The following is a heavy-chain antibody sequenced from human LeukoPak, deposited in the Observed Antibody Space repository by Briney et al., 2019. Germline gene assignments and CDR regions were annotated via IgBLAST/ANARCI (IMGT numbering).Heavy chain of an antibody. Sequence: ASVKVSCKASGYTFTSYAMHWVRQAPGQRLEWMGWINAGNGNTKYSQKFQGRVTITRDTSASTAYMELSSLRSEDTAVYYCARVGHYYGSGSLFDYWGQGTLDTVSS. CDR3: ARVGHYYGSGSLFDY. J-gene: IGHJ4*02. CDR2: INAGNGNT. CDR1: GYTFTSYA. V-gene: IGHV1-3*01. D-gene: IGHD3-10*01.